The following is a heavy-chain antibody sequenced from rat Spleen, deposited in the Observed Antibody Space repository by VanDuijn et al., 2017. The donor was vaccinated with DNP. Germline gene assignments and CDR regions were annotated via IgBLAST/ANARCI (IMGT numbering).Heavy chain of an antibody. CDR2: VQSGGST. J-gene: IGHJ4*01. V-gene: IGHV2-27*01. CDR3: ARDLIIRDTTSAMDA. CDR1: GFSLTSYH. D-gene: IGHD4-3*01. Sequence: QVQLKESGPGLVQPSQTLSLTCTVSGFSLTSYHVHWVRQPPGKGLEWMGRVQSGGSTDYNSGLKSRLSISRDTSKSQVFLKMNSVQTEDTATYYCARDLIIRDTTSAMDAWGQGTSVTVSS.